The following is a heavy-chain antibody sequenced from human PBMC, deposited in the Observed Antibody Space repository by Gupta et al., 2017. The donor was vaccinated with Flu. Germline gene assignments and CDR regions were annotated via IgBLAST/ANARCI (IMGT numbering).Heavy chain of an antibody. CDR2: ISGRGETT. D-gene: IGHD3-16*01. V-gene: IGHV3-23*01. Sequence: EVQLLESGGGLVQPGGSLRLSCAASGFNFHSYGMAWVRQTPEKGLEWVSAISGRGETTYYPDSVKGRFTISRDNSENTLYLQMNSLRAEDTALYYCAKDRPQYYGDSINGAFDIWGQGTMVTVSS. CDR3: AKDRPQYYGDSINGAFDI. J-gene: IGHJ3*02. CDR1: GFNFHSYG.